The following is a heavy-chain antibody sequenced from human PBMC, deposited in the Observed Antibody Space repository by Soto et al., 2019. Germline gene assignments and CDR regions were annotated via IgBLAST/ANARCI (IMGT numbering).Heavy chain of an antibody. Sequence: PSETLSLTCTVSGGSISSSSYYWGWIRQPPGKGLEWIGSIYYSGSTYYNPSLKSRVTISVDTSKNQFSLKLSSVTAADTAVYYCARQSRGYDYIWGSSLYYFDCWGQGTLVTVSS. CDR1: GGSISSSSYY. CDR3: ARQSRGYDYIWGSSLYYFDC. V-gene: IGHV4-39*01. CDR2: IYYSGST. J-gene: IGHJ4*02. D-gene: IGHD3-16*01.